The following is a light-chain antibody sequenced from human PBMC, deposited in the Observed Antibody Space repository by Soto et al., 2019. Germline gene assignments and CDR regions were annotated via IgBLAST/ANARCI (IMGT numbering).Light chain of an antibody. CDR3: QQSYRSPYT. Sequence: IQMTQSPSSLSASVGDSVTVPCRASQSINIYLNWYQQKPGKAPTLLIYGASSLQSGVPSRFTGGGSRTDFTLTISSLQPGDFATYYCQQSYRSPYTFGQGTKLEIK. V-gene: IGKV1-39*01. CDR2: GAS. CDR1: QSINIY. J-gene: IGKJ2*01.